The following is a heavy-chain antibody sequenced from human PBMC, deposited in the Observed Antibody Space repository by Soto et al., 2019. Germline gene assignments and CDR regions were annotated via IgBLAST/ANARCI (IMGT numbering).Heavy chain of an antibody. CDR1: GYSFTNND. J-gene: IGHJ5*02. Sequence: ASVKVSCKASGYSFTNNDVSWVRQATGQGLEWMGWMNHGSGDTGYAQKFQGRVTMTRDISIATAYMELGSLRSDDTAIYYCARMATFGSLNWFDPWGQGTLVTVSS. CDR2: MNHGSGDT. D-gene: IGHD3-16*01. CDR3: ARMATFGSLNWFDP. V-gene: IGHV1-8*01.